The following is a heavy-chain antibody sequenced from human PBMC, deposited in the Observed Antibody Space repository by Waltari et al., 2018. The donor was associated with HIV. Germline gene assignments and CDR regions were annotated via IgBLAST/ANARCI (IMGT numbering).Heavy chain of an antibody. CDR1: GYSISSGYY. J-gene: IGHJ4*02. CDR3: ASKKENVDTAQGLGY. D-gene: IGHD5-18*01. Sequence: QVQLQESGPGLVKPSETLSLTCTVSGYSISSGYYWGWIRQPPGKGLEWIGSLYHSGSAEYSPALKRRVTISVDTSKNQFSLKLSSVTAADTAVYYCASKKENVDTAQGLGYWGQGTLVTVSS. V-gene: IGHV4-38-2*02. CDR2: LYHSGSA.